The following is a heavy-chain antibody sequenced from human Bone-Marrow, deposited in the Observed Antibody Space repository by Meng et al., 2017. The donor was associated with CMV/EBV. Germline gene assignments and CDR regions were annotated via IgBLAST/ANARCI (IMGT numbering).Heavy chain of an antibody. J-gene: IGHJ5*02. CDR1: GYTFTSYD. CDR2: MNPNSGNT. D-gene: IGHD2-2*01. CDR3: ARGGSIVVVPLDP. V-gene: IGHV1-8*03. Sequence: CKASGYTFTSYDINWVRQATGQGLAWMGWMNPNSGNTGYAQKFQGRVTITRNTSISTAYMELSSLRSEDTAVYYCARGGSIVVVPLDPWGQGTLVTVSS.